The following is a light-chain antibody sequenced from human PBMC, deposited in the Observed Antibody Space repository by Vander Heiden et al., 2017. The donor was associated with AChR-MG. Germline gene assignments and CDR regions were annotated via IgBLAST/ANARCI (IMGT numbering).Light chain of an antibody. J-gene: IGKJ4*01. V-gene: IGKV3-20*01. CDR3: QQDGSSPFT. CDR2: GAS. CDR1: QSLSSSN. Sequence: EIVLTQSPGTLSLSPGERATLSCRASQSLSSSNLAWYHQKPGQAPRLLMFGASSRAIGIPDRFSGSGSGTDFSLTISRLEPEDFAVYYCQQDGSSPFTFGGGTKVEIK.